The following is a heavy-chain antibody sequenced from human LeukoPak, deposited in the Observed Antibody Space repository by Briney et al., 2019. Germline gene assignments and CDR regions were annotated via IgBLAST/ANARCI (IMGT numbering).Heavy chain of an antibody. J-gene: IGHJ4*02. Sequence: GGSLRLSRAASGFTFSSYAMSWVRQAPGKGLEWVSAISGSGGSTYYADSVKGRFTISRDNPKNTLYLQMNGLRAEDTAVYYCAKDPGYAIYYFDYWGQGALVTVSS. CDR2: ISGSGGST. V-gene: IGHV3-23*01. CDR3: AKDPGYAIYYFDY. CDR1: GFTFSSYA. D-gene: IGHD3-9*01.